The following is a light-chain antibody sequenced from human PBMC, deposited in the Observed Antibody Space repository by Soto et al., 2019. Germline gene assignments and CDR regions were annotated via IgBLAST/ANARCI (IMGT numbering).Light chain of an antibody. CDR1: QRISSW. Sequence: DLLMTQSPSTLSASVGVRVTITCRASQRISSWLAWYQQKPGKAPKLMIFDASSLESGVPSRFSGSGSGTEFTLSISSLQPDDVATYYCQQYHTYPWTVGQGTKVEIK. CDR3: QQYHTYPWT. V-gene: IGKV1-5*01. J-gene: IGKJ1*01. CDR2: DAS.